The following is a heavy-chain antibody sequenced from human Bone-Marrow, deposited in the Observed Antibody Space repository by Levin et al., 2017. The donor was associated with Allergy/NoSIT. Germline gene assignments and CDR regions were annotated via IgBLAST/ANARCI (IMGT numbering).Heavy chain of an antibody. Sequence: GGSLRLSCVASGFNFKDHGMAWVRQARGRGLEWVSGLSGGRAAYYADSVKGRFTISRDNSKNSLYLDMNNLRTEDTAVYYCARDMRYFDWLLVGDALDVWGQGTLVTVSS. CDR1: GFNFKDHG. CDR3: ARDMRYFDWLLVGDALDV. D-gene: IGHD3-9*01. CDR2: LSGGRAA. J-gene: IGHJ3*01. V-gene: IGHV3-69-1*02.